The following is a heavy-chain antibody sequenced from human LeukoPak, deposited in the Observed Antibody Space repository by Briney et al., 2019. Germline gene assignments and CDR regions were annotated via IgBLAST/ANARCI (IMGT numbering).Heavy chain of an antibody. CDR2: IYYLGST. D-gene: IGHD3-10*01. J-gene: IGHJ2*01. CDR1: GGSISSYY. Sequence: SETLSLTCTVSGGSISSYYWSWIRQPPGKGLEWVGHIYYLGSTNYNPSLKSRVTISIDTSKNYFSLKLNPVIAADTAVYYCARDRPGSYWYFDLWGRGTLVTVSS. CDR3: ARDRPGSYWYFDL. V-gene: IGHV4-59*01.